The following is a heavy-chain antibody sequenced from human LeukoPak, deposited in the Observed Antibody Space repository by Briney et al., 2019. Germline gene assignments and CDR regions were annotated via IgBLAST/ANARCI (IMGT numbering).Heavy chain of an antibody. CDR1: GYSFTDYG. Sequence: ASVKVSCKASGYSFTDYGITWVRQAPGQGLEWMGWISTYNGNTNYAQKLQGRVTMTTDTSTSTAYMELRSLRSDDTAVYYCARSGGWAYGDYDGFIAFDIWGQGTMVTVSS. CDR2: ISTYNGNT. J-gene: IGHJ3*02. D-gene: IGHD4-17*01. CDR3: ARSGGWAYGDYDGFIAFDI. V-gene: IGHV1-18*01.